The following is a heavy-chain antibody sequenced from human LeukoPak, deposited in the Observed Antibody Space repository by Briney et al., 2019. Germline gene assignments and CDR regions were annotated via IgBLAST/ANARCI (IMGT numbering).Heavy chain of an antibody. CDR2: ISSSSSYI. CDR1: GFTFSSNS. Sequence: GGSLRLSCAASGFTFSSNSMNWVRQAPGKGLEWVSSISSSSSYIYYADSVKGRFTISRDNAKNSLYLRMNSLRAEDTAVYYCARPLASTVPQGYWGQGTLVTVSS. D-gene: IGHD4-17*01. V-gene: IGHV3-21*01. J-gene: IGHJ4*02. CDR3: ARPLASTVPQGY.